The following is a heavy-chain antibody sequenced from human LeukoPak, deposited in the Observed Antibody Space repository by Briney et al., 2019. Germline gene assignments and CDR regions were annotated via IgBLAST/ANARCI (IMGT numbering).Heavy chain of an antibody. CDR3: ARNTFGGVIVTFDY. D-gene: IGHD3-16*02. J-gene: IGHJ4*02. Sequence: GSLRLSCAASGFTFSSYSMNWVRRAPGKGLEWVSSISSSSSYIYYADSVKGRFTISRDNAKNSLYLQMNSLRAEDTAVYYCARNTFGGVIVTFDYWGQGTLVTVSS. V-gene: IGHV3-21*01. CDR1: GFTFSSYS. CDR2: ISSSSSYI.